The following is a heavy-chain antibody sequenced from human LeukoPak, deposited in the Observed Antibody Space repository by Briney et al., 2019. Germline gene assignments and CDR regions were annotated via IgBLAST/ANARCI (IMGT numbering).Heavy chain of an antibody. D-gene: IGHD3-10*01. CDR1: GFTFSNYA. CDR2: VSGSGDTT. Sequence: PGGSLRLSCAASGFTFSNYAMSCVRQAPGKGLEWVSGVSGSGDTTYYEDSVKGRFSITRDNSKNTLYLQMNSLRAEDTAVYFCAKDQMVRGLSYFDYWGQGTLVTVSS. CDR3: AKDQMVRGLSYFDY. V-gene: IGHV3-23*01. J-gene: IGHJ4*02.